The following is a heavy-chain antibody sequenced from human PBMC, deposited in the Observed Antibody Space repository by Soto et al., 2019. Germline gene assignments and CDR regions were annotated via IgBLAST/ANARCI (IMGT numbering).Heavy chain of an antibody. CDR2: IIPIFGTA. Sequence: SVKVSCKASGGTFSSYAISWVRQAPGQGLEWMGGIIPIFGTANYAQKFQGRVTITADESTSTAYMELSSLRSEDTAVYYCARVESEYSYGPFYYYGMDVWGQGTTVTVSS. D-gene: IGHD5-18*01. CDR1: GGTFSSYA. J-gene: IGHJ6*02. V-gene: IGHV1-69*13. CDR3: ARVESEYSYGPFYYYGMDV.